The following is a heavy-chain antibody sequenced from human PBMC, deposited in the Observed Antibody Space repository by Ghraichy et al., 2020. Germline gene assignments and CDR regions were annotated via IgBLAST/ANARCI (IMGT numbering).Heavy chain of an antibody. D-gene: IGHD3-22*01. CDR3: ARQAPGGYPPYYFDY. CDR2: IDYSGST. CDR1: DGSISSTSYY. Sequence: SQTLSLTCTVSDGSISSTSYYWGWIRQPPGKGLEWVGSIDYSGSTNYNPSLKSRVTISEDTSKNQFSLRLTSVTAADTAVYYCARQAPGGYPPYYFDYWGQGTPVPVSS. V-gene: IGHV4-39*01. J-gene: IGHJ4*02.